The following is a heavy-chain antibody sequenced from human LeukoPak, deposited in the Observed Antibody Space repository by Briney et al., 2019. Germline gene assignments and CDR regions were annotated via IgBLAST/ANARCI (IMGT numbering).Heavy chain of an antibody. V-gene: IGHV3-30*18. D-gene: IGHD2-2*01. J-gene: IGHJ6*02. CDR2: ISYDGSNK. Sequence: GRSLRLSCAASGFTFSSYGMHWVRQAPGKGLEWVAVISYDGSNKYYADSVKGRFTISRDNSKNTLYLQMNSLRAEDTAVYYCAKDKEAVPAFYYYYYGMDVWGQGTTVTVSS. CDR1: GFTFSSYG. CDR3: AKDKEAVPAFYYYYYGMDV.